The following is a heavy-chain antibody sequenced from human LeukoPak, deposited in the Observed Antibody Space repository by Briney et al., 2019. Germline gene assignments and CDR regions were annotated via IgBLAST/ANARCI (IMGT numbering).Heavy chain of an antibody. J-gene: IGHJ6*03. Sequence: PGGSLRLSCAASGFTFSSYAMYWVRQAPGKGVEYVSAISSNGGGTYYGSSVKGRFTISRDNSKNTLYLQMGSLRAEDMAVYYCARDASPGRTVTTSQYFYYYYYMDVWGKGTTVTVSS. V-gene: IGHV3-64*01. CDR3: ARDASPGRTVTTSQYFYYYYYMDV. CDR2: ISSNGGGT. D-gene: IGHD4-17*01. CDR1: GFTFSSYA.